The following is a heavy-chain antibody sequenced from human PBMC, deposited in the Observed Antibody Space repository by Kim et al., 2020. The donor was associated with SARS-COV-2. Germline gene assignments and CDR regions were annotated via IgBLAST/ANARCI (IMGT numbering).Heavy chain of an antibody. CDR2: ISWNSGSI. CDR3: AKDILAAGYGLDV. D-gene: IGHD6-13*01. Sequence: GGSLRLSCAASGFTFDDYAMHWVRQAPGKGLEWVSGISWNSGSIGYADSVKGRFTISRDNAKNSLYLQMNSLRAEDTALYYCAKDILAAGYGLDVWGQGTTVTVSS. CDR1: GFTFDDYA. V-gene: IGHV3-9*01. J-gene: IGHJ6*02.